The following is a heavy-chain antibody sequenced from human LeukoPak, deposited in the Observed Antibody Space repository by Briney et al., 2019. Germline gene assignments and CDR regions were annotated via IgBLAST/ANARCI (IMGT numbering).Heavy chain of an antibody. CDR3: AKVLRFLEWLPVDY. CDR2: ISGSGGST. V-gene: IGHV3-23*01. Sequence: PGGSLRLSCAASGFTFSSYAMSWVRQAPGKGLEWVSAISGSGGSTYYADSVKGRFTISRDNSKNTLYLQMNSLRAEDTAVYYCAKVLRFLEWLPVDYWGQGTLVTVSS. D-gene: IGHD3-3*01. J-gene: IGHJ4*02. CDR1: GFTFSSYA.